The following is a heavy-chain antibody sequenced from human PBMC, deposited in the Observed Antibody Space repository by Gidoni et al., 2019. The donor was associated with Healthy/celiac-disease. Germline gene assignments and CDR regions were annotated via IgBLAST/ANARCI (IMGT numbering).Heavy chain of an antibody. J-gene: IGHJ4*02. CDR2: IYYSGST. V-gene: IGHV4-59*01. Sequence: QVQLQESGPGLVKPSETLSLTCTVSGGSISSYYWSWIRQPPGKGLEWIGYIYYSGSTNYNPSLKSRVTISVDTSKNQFSLKLSSVTAADTAVYYCARRPRSFYGGGHFDYWGQGTLVTVSS. CDR1: GGSISSYY. CDR3: ARRPRSFYGGGHFDY. D-gene: IGHD4-17*01.